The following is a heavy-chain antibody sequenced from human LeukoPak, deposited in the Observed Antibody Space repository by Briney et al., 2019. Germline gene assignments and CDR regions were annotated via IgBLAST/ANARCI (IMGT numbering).Heavy chain of an antibody. Sequence: PGGSLRLSCAASGFTFSGYSMNWARQAPGKGLEWVSYITSSSSAIYYADSVKGRFTISRDNAKNSLYLQMNSLRAEDTAVYYCARGRNWFDPWGQGTLVTVSS. CDR1: GFTFSGYS. V-gene: IGHV3-48*01. CDR2: ITSSSSAI. J-gene: IGHJ5*02. CDR3: ARGRNWFDP.